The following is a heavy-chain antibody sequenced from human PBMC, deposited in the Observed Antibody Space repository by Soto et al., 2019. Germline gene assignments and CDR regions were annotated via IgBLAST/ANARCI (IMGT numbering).Heavy chain of an antibody. V-gene: IGHV3-33*01. CDR2: LWRDGSKV. CDR1: GFTFSAYD. Sequence: QPGGSLRLSCAASGFTFSAYDMHWVRQAPGKRLEWVAVLWRDGSKVYYADSVKGRFIISRDNSKNTLYLEMNSLRVEDTAVYYCARDGTGWTGGDHWGQGTLVTVSS. D-gene: IGHD6-19*01. J-gene: IGHJ4*02. CDR3: ARDGTGWTGGDH.